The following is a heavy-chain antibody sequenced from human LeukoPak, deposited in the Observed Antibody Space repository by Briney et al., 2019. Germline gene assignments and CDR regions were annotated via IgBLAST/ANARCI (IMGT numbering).Heavy chain of an antibody. Sequence: PAGGSLRLSCAASGFTFSSNWMSWVRQAPGKGLEWVGNIQPDGSEQYPVDSVKGRFTISRDNARNSLFLQMNSLRVEDTAVYYCASQSYARFDPWGQGTLVTVSS. CDR3: ASQSYARFDP. J-gene: IGHJ5*02. CDR2: IQPDGSEQ. V-gene: IGHV3-7*01. D-gene: IGHD3-16*01. CDR1: GFTFSSNW.